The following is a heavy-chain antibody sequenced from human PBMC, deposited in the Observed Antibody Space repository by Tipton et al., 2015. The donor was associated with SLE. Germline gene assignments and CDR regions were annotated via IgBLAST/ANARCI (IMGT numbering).Heavy chain of an antibody. J-gene: IGHJ4*02. V-gene: IGHV4-59*08. Sequence: TLSLTCTVSGISFTSYYWSWIRQPPGKGPEWVGYISYTGSTIYNPSLKSRVTVSMDTSKSQFSLKLSSVTAADTAVYYCARHPGSSWYRGRYFDYWGQGTLVTVSS. CDR1: GISFTSYY. D-gene: IGHD6-13*01. CDR2: ISYTGST. CDR3: ARHPGSSWYRGRYFDY.